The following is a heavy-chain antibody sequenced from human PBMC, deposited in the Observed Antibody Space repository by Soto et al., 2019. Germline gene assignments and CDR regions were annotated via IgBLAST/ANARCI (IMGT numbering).Heavy chain of an antibody. V-gene: IGHV2-5*02. CDR2: IYWDDDR. D-gene: IGHD3-10*01. CDR3: AHMTSISGYFDL. J-gene: IGHJ2*01. CDR1: GFSLSTSTMG. Sequence: QITLKESGPPLVKPTQTLTLTCTFSGFSLSTSTMGVGWIRQPPGKALEWLALIYWDDDRRYSPSLKSRLTITKDTSRNQVVLKMTNMDPVDTATYYCAHMTSISGYFDLWGRGTLVTVSS.